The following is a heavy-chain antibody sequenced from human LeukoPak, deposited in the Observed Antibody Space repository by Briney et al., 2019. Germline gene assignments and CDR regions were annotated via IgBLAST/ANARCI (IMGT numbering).Heavy chain of an antibody. J-gene: IGHJ6*03. CDR1: GGSFSGYY. CDR2: IYYSGST. V-gene: IGHV4-59*01. CDR3: ARGGSSWYFHYYYMDV. Sequence: SETLSLTCAVYGGSFSGYYWSWIRQPPGKGLEWIGYIYYSGSTNYNPSLKSRVTISVDTSKNQFSLKLSSVTAADTAVYYCARGGSSWYFHYYYMDVWGKGTTVTVSS. D-gene: IGHD6-13*01.